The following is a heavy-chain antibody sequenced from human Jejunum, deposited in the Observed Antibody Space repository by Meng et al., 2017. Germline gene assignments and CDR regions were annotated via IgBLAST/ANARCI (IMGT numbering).Heavy chain of an antibody. V-gene: IGHV3-23*04. Sequence: ELVDSGGTLLQRGGSLRLSCAASGFTFSSNYMSWVRRAPGKGLEWVSAIGRGTDTYYADSVKGRFTMSRDKSKNTLYLEMNGLRAEDTALYYCAKHLSGSYTFDYWGQGTLVTVSS. CDR2: IGRGTDT. CDR3: AKHLSGSYTFDY. J-gene: IGHJ4*02. CDR1: GFTFSSNY. D-gene: IGHD1-26*01.